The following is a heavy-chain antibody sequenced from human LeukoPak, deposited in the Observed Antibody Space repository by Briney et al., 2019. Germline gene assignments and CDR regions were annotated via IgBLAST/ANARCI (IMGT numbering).Heavy chain of an antibody. Sequence: PSETLSLTCAVYGGSFSGYYWSWIRQPPGKGLEWIGYIYYSGSTNYNPSLKSRATVSVDTSKNQFSLKLSSVTAADTAVYYCARDSSGDAFDIWGQGTMVTVSS. CDR1: GGSFSGYY. CDR2: IYYSGST. CDR3: ARDSSGDAFDI. J-gene: IGHJ3*02. V-gene: IGHV4-59*01.